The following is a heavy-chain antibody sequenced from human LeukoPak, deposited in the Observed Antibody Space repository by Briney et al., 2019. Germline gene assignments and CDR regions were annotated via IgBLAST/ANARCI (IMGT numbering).Heavy chain of an antibody. V-gene: IGHV4-39*01. CDR3: ARLPYRADGYYYWVDT. Sequence: SETLSLTCTVSGGSISANSNYWGWIRQPPGKGLEWIGSVSDSGTTFYNPSLRSRVTISVDTSKKQVLLNLSSVTAADTAMYYCARLPYRADGYYYWVDTWGQGTLVTVSS. D-gene: IGHD3-3*01. J-gene: IGHJ5*02. CDR2: VSDSGTT. CDR1: GGSISANSNY.